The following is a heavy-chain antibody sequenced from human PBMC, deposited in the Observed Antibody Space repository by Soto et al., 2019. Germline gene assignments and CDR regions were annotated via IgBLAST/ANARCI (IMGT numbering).Heavy chain of an antibody. CDR2: ISYDGSEK. J-gene: IGHJ4*02. CDR3: ARDSSPGAY. V-gene: IGHV3-33*08. CDR1: GFSFSKYG. D-gene: IGHD6-13*01. Sequence: GGSLRLSRGASGFSFSKYGMHWVRQAPGEGLEWLSLISYDGSEKLYAESVKGRFTISRDNAENSLYLQMNSLRAEDTAVYYCARDSSPGAYWGQGTLVTVSS.